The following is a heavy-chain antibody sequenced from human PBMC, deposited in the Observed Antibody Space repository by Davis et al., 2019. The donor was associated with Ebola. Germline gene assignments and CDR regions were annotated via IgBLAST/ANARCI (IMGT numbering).Heavy chain of an antibody. CDR2: ISSSSNYI. D-gene: IGHD6-13*01. Sequence: GGSLRLSCAASGFTFSSNSMNWVRQAPGKGLEWVSFISSSSNYIYYADSVKGRFTISRDNAKNSLYLQMNSLRAEDTAVYHCARALAAVGFNWFDPWGQGTLVTVSS. CDR1: GFTFSSNS. V-gene: IGHV3-21*04. J-gene: IGHJ5*02. CDR3: ARALAAVGFNWFDP.